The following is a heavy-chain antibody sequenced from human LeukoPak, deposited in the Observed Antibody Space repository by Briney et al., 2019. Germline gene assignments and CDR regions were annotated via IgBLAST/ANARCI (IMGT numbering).Heavy chain of an antibody. D-gene: IGHD1/OR15-1a*01. CDR1: GFTFSSYS. CDR2: ISSSSSTI. J-gene: IGHJ6*02. Sequence: PGGSLRLSCAASGFTFSSYSMNWVRQAPGKGLEWVSYISSSSSTIYYADSVKGRFTISRDNAKNTLYLQMNSLRADDTAVYYCARDVIGNNFYGMDVWGQGTTVTVSS. V-gene: IGHV3-48*04. CDR3: ARDVIGNNFYGMDV.